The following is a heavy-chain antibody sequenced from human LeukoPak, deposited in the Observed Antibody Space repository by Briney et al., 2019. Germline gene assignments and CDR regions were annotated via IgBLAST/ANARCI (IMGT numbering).Heavy chain of an antibody. V-gene: IGHV3-21*01. Sequence: GGSLRLSCVGSGFIFNEYSLNWVRQAPGKGPEWVSSISSSSSYIYYADSVKGRFTISRDNAKNSLYLQMNSLRAEDTAVYYCASDSRGWYSSSWYDYWGQGTLVTVSS. CDR3: ASDSRGWYSSSWYDY. J-gene: IGHJ4*02. D-gene: IGHD6-13*01. CDR2: ISSSSSYI. CDR1: GFIFNEYS.